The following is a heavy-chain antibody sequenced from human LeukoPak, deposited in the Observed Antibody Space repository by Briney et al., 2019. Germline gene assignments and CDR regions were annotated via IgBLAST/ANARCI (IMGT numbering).Heavy chain of an antibody. CDR2: IYHSGST. V-gene: IGHV4-38-2*02. Sequence: SETLSLTCTVSGASISSYYWSWIRQPAGKGLEWIGSIYHSGSTYYNPSLKSRVTISVDTSKNQFSLKLSSVTAADTAVYYCARDQGYDILTGYYTDYYYYGMDVWGQGTTVTVSS. D-gene: IGHD3-9*01. CDR1: GASISSYY. J-gene: IGHJ6*02. CDR3: ARDQGYDILTGYYTDYYYYGMDV.